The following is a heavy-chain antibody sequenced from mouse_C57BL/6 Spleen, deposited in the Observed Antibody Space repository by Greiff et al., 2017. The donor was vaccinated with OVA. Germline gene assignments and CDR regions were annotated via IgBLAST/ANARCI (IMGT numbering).Heavy chain of an antibody. CDR3: ARETVVAFDY. D-gene: IGHD1-1*01. V-gene: IGHV1-59*01. CDR1: GYTFTSYW. CDR2: IDPSDSYT. J-gene: IGHJ2*01. Sequence: QVQLQQSGAELVRPGTSVKLSCKASGYTFTSYWMHWVKQRPGQGLEWIGVIDPSDSYTNYNQKFKGKATLTVDTSSSTAYMQLSSLTSEDSAVYYCARETVVAFDYWGQGTTLTVSS.